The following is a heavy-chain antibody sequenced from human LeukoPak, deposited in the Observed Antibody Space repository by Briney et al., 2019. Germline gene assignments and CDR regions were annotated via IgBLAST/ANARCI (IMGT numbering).Heavy chain of an antibody. V-gene: IGHV4-34*01. J-gene: IGHJ4*02. Sequence: PSETLSLTCAVYGGSFSDYFWSWIRQPPGKGLEWIGEINHSGSTNYNPSRKSRVTISVDTSKNQFSLKLSSVTAADTAVYYCATSSSSWYPHLDYWGQGTLVTVSS. D-gene: IGHD6-13*01. CDR1: GGSFSDYF. CDR3: ATSSSSWYPHLDY. CDR2: INHSGST.